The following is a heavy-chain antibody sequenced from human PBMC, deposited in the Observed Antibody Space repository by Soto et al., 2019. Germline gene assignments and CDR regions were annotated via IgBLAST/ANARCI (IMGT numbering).Heavy chain of an antibody. CDR3: AKRGGAAAGTWFWFDP. V-gene: IGHV3-23*01. CDR2: ISGSGGST. J-gene: IGHJ5*02. CDR1: GFTFGSYA. Sequence: PGGSLKLSCAAPGFTFGSYAMSWVRQAQGKGLEWVSAISGSGGSTYYADSVKGRFTISRDNSKNTLYLQMNSLRAEDTAVYYCAKRGGAAAGTWFWFDPWGQGTLVTVSS. D-gene: IGHD6-13*01.